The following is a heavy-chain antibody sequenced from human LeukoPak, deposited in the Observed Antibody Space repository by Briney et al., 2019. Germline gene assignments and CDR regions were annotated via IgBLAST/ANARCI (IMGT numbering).Heavy chain of an antibody. D-gene: IGHD3-22*01. CDR1: GYTFTTYA. CDR3: ARDNPYYYDSSGESDY. V-gene: IGHV1-3*01. Sequence: GASVKVSCKASGYTFTTYAMHWVRQAPGQRLEWMGWINAGNGNTKYSQKFQGRVTITRDTSASTAYMELRSLRSDDTAVYYCARDNPYYYDSSGESDYWGQGTLVTVSS. J-gene: IGHJ4*02. CDR2: INAGNGNT.